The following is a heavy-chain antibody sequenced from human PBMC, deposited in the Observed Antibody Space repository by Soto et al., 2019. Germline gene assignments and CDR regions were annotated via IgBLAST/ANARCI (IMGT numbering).Heavy chain of an antibody. J-gene: IGHJ3*02. CDR1: GYTFTSYG. V-gene: IGHV1-18*04. D-gene: IGHD3-22*01. CDR3: AGDRITVIVVVTDAFDI. Sequence: AASVKVSCKASGYTFTSYGISWVRQAPGQGLEWMGWISAYNGNTNYAQKLQGRVTMTTDTSTSTAYMELRSLRSDDTAVYYCAGDRITVIVVVTDAFDIWGQGTMVTVSS. CDR2: ISAYNGNT.